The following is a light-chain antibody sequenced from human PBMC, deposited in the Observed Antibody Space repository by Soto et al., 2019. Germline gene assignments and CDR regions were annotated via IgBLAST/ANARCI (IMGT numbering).Light chain of an antibody. CDR3: QQYGNSPWT. CDR2: GAS. CDR1: ESVSTN. Sequence: VITQSPSTLSLSPGERATLSCRASESVSTNLAWYQHRPGQAPRLLIFGASSRATGIPDRFSGTGSGTDFTLTISRLEPEDFAVYYCQQYGNSPWTFGQGTKVDI. V-gene: IGKV3-20*01. J-gene: IGKJ1*01.